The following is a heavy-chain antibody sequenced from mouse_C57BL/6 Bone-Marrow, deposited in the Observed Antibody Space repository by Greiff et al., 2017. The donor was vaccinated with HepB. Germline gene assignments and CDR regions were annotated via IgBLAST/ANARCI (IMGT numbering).Heavy chain of an antibody. D-gene: IGHD1-1*01. V-gene: IGHV5-16*01. CDR1: GFTFSDYY. J-gene: IGHJ1*03. CDR2: INYDGSST. CDR3: ARDSSYWYFDV. Sequence: DVKLVESAGGLVQPGSSMKLSCTASGFTFSDYYMAWVRQVPEKGLEWVANINYDGSSTYYLDSLKSRFIISRDNAKNILYLQMSSLKSEDTATYYCARDSSYWYFDVWGTGTTVTVSS.